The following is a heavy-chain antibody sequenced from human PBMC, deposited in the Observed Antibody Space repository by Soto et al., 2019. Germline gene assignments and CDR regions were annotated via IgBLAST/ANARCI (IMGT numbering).Heavy chain of an antibody. J-gene: IGHJ4*02. CDR3: AGPGYSSQDY. V-gene: IGHV3-23*01. CDR2: ISGTGDGT. CDR1: GFTFRSFA. D-gene: IGHD5-18*01. Sequence: GGSLRLSCAASGFTFRSFALSWVRQAPGKGLEWVSAISGTGDGTDYADSVKGRFTVSRDNFKNTLYLQMNSLRAEDTAVYYCAGPGYSSQDYWGQGTLVTVS.